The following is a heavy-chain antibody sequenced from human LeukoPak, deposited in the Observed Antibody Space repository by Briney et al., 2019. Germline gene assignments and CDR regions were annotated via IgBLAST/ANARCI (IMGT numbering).Heavy chain of an antibody. J-gene: IGHJ6*02. D-gene: IGHD3-22*01. CDR1: GGTFSSYA. Sequence: GASVKVSCKASGGTFSSYAISWVRQAPGQGLEWMGGIIPIFGTANYAQKLQGRVTITADESTSTAYMELSSLRSEDTAVYYCARGYYYDSSGYSADYYYGMDVWGQGTTVTVSS. V-gene: IGHV1-69*13. CDR2: IIPIFGTA. CDR3: ARGYYYDSSGYSADYYYGMDV.